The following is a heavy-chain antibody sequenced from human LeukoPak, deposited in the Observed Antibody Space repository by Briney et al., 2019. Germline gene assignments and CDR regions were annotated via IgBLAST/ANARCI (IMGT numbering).Heavy chain of an antibody. CDR1: GGSFGGYY. CDR3: ARVRRPTDV. D-gene: IGHD6-25*01. Sequence: PSGTLSLTCAVYGGSFGGYYWSWIRQPPGKGLEWIGGINHSGSTNYNPSPKSRVTISVDTSKNQFSLKLGSVTAADTAVYYCARVRRPTDVWGKGTTVTVSS. CDR2: INHSGST. J-gene: IGHJ6*04. V-gene: IGHV4-34*01.